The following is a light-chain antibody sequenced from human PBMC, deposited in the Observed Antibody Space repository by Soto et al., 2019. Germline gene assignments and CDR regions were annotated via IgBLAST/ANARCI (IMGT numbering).Light chain of an antibody. J-gene: IGKJ1*01. Sequence: EIVLTQSPGTLSLSPGERATLSCRASQSVSTYLAWYQQKPGQAPRLLIYDASNRATGIPTRFSGSGSGTDFTLTLSSLEPEDFAVYYCQQRSNWPRTFGQGTKVEIK. CDR2: DAS. V-gene: IGKV3-11*01. CDR3: QQRSNWPRT. CDR1: QSVSTY.